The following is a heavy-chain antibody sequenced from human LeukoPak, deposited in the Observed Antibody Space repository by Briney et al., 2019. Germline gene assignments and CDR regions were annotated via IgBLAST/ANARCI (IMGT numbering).Heavy chain of an antibody. V-gene: IGHV3-74*01. CDR1: GFSFSTYL. D-gene: IGHD1-26*01. CDR2: INPDSSAT. Sequence: GGSLRLSCAASGFSFSTYLLHWVRQTPGKGLMWVSRINPDSSATSYADSVKGRFTISRDNAENTLYLRMNILRREDTAVYYCVRGQEVWELLPDDGFDMWGQGTKVTVAS. CDR3: VRGQEVWELLPDDGFDM. J-gene: IGHJ3*02.